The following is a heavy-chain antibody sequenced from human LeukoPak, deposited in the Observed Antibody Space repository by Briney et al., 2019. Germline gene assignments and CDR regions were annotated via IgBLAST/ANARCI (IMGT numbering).Heavy chain of an antibody. CDR3: ARIVGVASFYYYGMDV. J-gene: IGHJ6*02. V-gene: IGHV1-3*01. CDR2: INAGNGNT. D-gene: IGHD1-26*01. CDR1: GYTFTSYA. Sequence: ASVKVSCKASGYTFTSYAMHWVRQAPGQRLEWMGWINAGNGNTKYSQKFQGRVTITRDTSASTANMELSSLRSEDTAVYYCARIVGVASFYYYGMDVWGQGTTVTVSS.